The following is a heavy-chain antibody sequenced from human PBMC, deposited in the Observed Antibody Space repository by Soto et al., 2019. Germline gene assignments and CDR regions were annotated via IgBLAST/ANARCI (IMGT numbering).Heavy chain of an antibody. CDR1: GFTFSTYG. CDR3: SKGAWEKQRAHFAY. D-gene: IGHD6-25*01. J-gene: IGHJ4*02. Sequence: GGPLRLSCAASGFTFSTYGMHWVRQDPGKGLEWVAFIPYDGSNEYYPDSVKGRITISRDNSNDTLDLQMNSLRDDDTTENYCSKGAWEKQRAHFAYWGRETLVTVSS. V-gene: IGHV3-30*02. CDR2: IPYDGSNE.